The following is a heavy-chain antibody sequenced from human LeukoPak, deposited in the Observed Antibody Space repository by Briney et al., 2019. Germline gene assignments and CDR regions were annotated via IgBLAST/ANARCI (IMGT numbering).Heavy chain of an antibody. Sequence: GASVKVSCKASGGTFSSYAISWVRQAPGQGLEWMGGIIPIFGTANYAQKFQGRVTITTDESTSTAYMGLSSLRSEDTAVYYCARGRYCSSTSCYTRGGVRHWYFDLWGRGTLVTVSS. CDR2: IIPIFGTA. V-gene: IGHV1-69*05. CDR1: GGTFSSYA. D-gene: IGHD2-2*02. J-gene: IGHJ2*01. CDR3: ARGRYCSSTSCYTRGGVRHWYFDL.